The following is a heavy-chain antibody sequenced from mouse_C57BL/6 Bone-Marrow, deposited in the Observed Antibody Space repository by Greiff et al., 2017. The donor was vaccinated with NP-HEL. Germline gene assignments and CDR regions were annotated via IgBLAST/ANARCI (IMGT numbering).Heavy chain of an antibody. D-gene: IGHD2-2*01. CDR2: IYPGNSDT. V-gene: IGHV1-5*01. CDR3: TVYYGYEGAMDY. J-gene: IGHJ4*01. CDR1: GYTFTSYW. Sequence: VQLQQSGTVLARPGASVKMSCKTSGYTFTSYWMHWVKQRPGQGLEWIGAIYPGNSDTSYNQKFKGKAKLTAVTSASTAYMELSSLTNEDSAVYYCTVYYGYEGAMDYWGQGTSVTVSS.